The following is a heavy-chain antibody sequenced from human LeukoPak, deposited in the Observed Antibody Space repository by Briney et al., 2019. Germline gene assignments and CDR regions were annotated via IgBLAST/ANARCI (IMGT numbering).Heavy chain of an antibody. Sequence: PGGSLRLSCVASGFTFSNYAMSWVRQAPGKGLEWVSAITGSGTSTYYADSLKGRFTISRDNSKNTVFLQMNSLRHEDTAIYYCVIWGDYDVLTGYYVPDYWGQGTLVTVSP. D-gene: IGHD3-9*01. CDR2: ITGSGTST. CDR3: VIWGDYDVLTGYYVPDY. CDR1: GFTFSNYA. V-gene: IGHV3-23*01. J-gene: IGHJ4*02.